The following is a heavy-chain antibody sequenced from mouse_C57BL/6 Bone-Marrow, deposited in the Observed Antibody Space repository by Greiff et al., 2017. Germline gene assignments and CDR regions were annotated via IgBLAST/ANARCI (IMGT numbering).Heavy chain of an antibody. CDR1: GYTFTSYW. V-gene: IGHV1-64*01. Sequence: QVQLQQSGAELVKPGASVKLSCKASGYTFTSYWMHWVKQRPGQGLEWIGMIHPNSGSTNYNEKFKSKATLTVDKSSSTAYMQLSSLTSEDSAVYDCARDHSNSFYYAMDYWGQGTSVTVSS. J-gene: IGHJ4*01. CDR3: ARDHSNSFYYAMDY. D-gene: IGHD2-5*01. CDR2: IHPNSGST.